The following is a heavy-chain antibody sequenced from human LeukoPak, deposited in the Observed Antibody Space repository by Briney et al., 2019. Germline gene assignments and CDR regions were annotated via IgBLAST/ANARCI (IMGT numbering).Heavy chain of an antibody. CDR1: GYTFTSYG. Sequence: ASVKVSCKASGYTFTSYGISWVRQAPGQGLEWMGWISAYNGNTNYAQKFQGRVTMTRNTSISTAYMELSSLRSEDTAVYYCARGRGVVPAATTEFDYWGQGTLVTVSS. J-gene: IGHJ4*02. D-gene: IGHD2-2*01. V-gene: IGHV1-18*01. CDR2: ISAYNGNT. CDR3: ARGRGVVPAATTEFDY.